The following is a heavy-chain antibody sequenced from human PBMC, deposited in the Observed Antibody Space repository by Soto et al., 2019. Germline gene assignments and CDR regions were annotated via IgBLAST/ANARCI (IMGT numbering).Heavy chain of an antibody. D-gene: IGHD3-10*01. Sequence: VQLLESGGGLEQPGGSLRLSCAASGFTFSSYAMSWVRQAPGKGLEWVSGISGSGGSTYYADSVKGRFTISRDNSKNTLYLQMNSLRAEDTAVYYCAKDNQLLWFGELLKGYFDLWGRGTLVTVSS. CDR1: GFTFSSYA. J-gene: IGHJ2*01. CDR3: AKDNQLLWFGELLKGYFDL. CDR2: ISGSGGST. V-gene: IGHV3-23*01.